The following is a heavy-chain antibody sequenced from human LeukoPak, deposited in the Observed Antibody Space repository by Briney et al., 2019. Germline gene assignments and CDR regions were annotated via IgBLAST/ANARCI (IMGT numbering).Heavy chain of an antibody. CDR2: MNPNSGNT. J-gene: IGHJ4*02. CDR3: AREGLDF. Sequence: ASLKVSCTASGYTFTSYDINWVRQATGQGLEWMGYMNPNSGNTAYTPTFQGGVTITTDTSISTAYMERCILRSEDTAVYYCAREGLDFWGQGTLVTVSS. V-gene: IGHV1-8*03. CDR1: GYTFTSYD.